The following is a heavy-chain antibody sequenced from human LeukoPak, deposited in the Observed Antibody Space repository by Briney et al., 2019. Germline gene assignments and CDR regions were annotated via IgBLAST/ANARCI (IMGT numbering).Heavy chain of an antibody. Sequence: GRSLRLSCAAPGVTFSSYAMHWVHQAPGTGLRRVAVISYDGTYKYYADSVKGRFTIPRDKSKNTLYLQMNNLRAEDTAVYYCAIGGGCCTNGLCYIDSWGQGTLVTDSS. CDR2: ISYDGTYK. D-gene: IGHD2-8*01. J-gene: IGHJ4*02. CDR1: GVTFSSYA. CDR3: AIGGGCCTNGLCYIDS. V-gene: IGHV3-30*11.